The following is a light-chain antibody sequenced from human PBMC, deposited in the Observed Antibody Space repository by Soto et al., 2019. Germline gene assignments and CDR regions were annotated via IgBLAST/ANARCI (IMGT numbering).Light chain of an antibody. CDR3: QQYGSSPPIT. CDR1: QSVSNNY. Sequence: EIVLTQSPGTLSLSPGERATLCCRAIQSVSNNYLAWYQQKPGQAPRLLIYGASNRATGIPDRFSGSGSGTDFTLTISRLEPEDFAVYYCQQYGSSPPITFGQGTRLEVK. CDR2: GAS. V-gene: IGKV3-20*01. J-gene: IGKJ5*01.